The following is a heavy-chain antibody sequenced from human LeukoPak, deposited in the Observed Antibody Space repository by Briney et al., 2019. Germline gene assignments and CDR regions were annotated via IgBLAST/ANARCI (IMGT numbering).Heavy chain of an antibody. CDR3: ARQLGYCSSTSCYADKVDY. V-gene: IGHV4-39*01. D-gene: IGHD2-2*01. J-gene: IGHJ4*02. Sequence: SETLSLTCTVSSGSISSRSYYWGWIRQPPGKVVELIASIYYSGSTYYNPSLKSRVTISVDTSKNQFSLKLSSVTAADTAVYYCARQLGYCSSTSCYADKVDYWGQGTLVTVSS. CDR2: IYYSGST. CDR1: SGSISSRSYY.